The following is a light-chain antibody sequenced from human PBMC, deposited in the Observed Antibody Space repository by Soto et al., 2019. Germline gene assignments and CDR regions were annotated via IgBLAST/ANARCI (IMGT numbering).Light chain of an antibody. CDR2: DVT. CDR1: SSDVGTYNF. CDR3: CSYVGSYTSYV. J-gene: IGLJ1*01. Sequence: QSALTQPRSVSGSPGQSVTISCTGTSSDVGTYNFVSLYQQHPGKAPKFMIYDVTKRPSGVPDRFSGSKSGNTASLTISGLQAEDEADYYCCSYVGSYTSYVFGTGTKLTVL. V-gene: IGLV2-11*01.